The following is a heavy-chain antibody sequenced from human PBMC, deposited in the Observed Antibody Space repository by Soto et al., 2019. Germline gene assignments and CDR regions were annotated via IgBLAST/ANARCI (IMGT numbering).Heavy chain of an antibody. CDR2: MYNTGST. J-gene: IGHJ6*02. CDR3: ARDLWGYCGTDCYPLDV. V-gene: IGHV4-59*01. CDR1: GGSISSYY. D-gene: IGHD2-21*02. Sequence: QVRLQESGPGLVKPSETLSLTCTVSGGSISSYYWGWIRQPPGKGLEWIGYMYNTGSTVYNPSLKSRGTISVDTSKNQFYLKVNSVTAADTAVYYCARDLWGYCGTDCYPLDVWGQGTTVTVSS.